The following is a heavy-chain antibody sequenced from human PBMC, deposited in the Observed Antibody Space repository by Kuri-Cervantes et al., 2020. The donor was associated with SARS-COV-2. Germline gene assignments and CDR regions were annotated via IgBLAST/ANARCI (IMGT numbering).Heavy chain of an antibody. CDR3: ARGLRGSGSYSPAHYGMDV. Sequence: GGSLRLSCAASGFTFSSYAMSWVRQAPGKGLEWVANIKQDGSEKYYVDSVKGRFTISRDNAKNSLYLQMNSLRAEDTAVYYCARGLRGSGSYSPAHYGMDVWGQGTTVTVSS. D-gene: IGHD3-10*01. J-gene: IGHJ6*02. CDR1: GFTFSSYA. V-gene: IGHV3-7*05. CDR2: IKQDGSEK.